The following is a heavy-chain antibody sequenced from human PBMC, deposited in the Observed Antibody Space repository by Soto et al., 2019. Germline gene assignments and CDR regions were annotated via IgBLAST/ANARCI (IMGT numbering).Heavy chain of an antibody. CDR1: GGSISSSSYY. Sequence: SETLSLTCTVSGGSISSSSYYWGWIRQPPGKGLEWIGSIYYSGSTYYNPSLKSRVTISVDTSKNQFSLRLTSVTAADTAVYYCARSRGLGDVSPFFDYWGQGALVTGAS. CDR3: ARSRGLGDVSPFFDY. CDR2: IYYSGST. D-gene: IGHD3-16*02. J-gene: IGHJ4*02. V-gene: IGHV4-39*01.